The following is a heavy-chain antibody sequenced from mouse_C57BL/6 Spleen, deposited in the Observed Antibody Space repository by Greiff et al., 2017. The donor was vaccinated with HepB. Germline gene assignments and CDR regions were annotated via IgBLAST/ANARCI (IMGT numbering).Heavy chain of an antibody. D-gene: IGHD2-2*01. J-gene: IGHJ1*03. V-gene: IGHV2-2*01. CDR3: ASTIYYGYDWYFDV. CDR2: IWSGGST. CDR1: GFSLTSYG. Sequence: VQLQQSGPGLVQPSQSLSITCTVSGFSLTSYGVHWVRQSPGKGLEWLGVIWSGGSTDYNAAFISRLSISKDNSKSQVFFKMNSLQADDTAIYYCASTIYYGYDWYFDVWGTGTTVTVSS.